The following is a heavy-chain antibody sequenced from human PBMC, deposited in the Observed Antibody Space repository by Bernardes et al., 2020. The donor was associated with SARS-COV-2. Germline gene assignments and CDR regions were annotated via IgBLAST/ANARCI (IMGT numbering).Heavy chain of an antibody. Sequence: SETLSLTCGVFGESLTGFFWGWLRQIPGTGLQWIGEINDSGRTNYNPALGSRVIISGDTSKYQFSLTLNSVTAADTAIYYCARIEGGYYYFYGMDVWGQGTTVTVSS. D-gene: IGHD3-16*01. CDR3: ARIEGGYYYFYGMDV. V-gene: IGHV4-34*01. J-gene: IGHJ6*02. CDR2: INDSGRT. CDR1: GESLTGFF.